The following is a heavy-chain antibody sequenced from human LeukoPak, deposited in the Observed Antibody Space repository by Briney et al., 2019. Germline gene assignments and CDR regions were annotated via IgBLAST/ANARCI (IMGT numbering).Heavy chain of an antibody. CDR2: IYSGDRT. CDR1: GLSVRGGY. J-gene: IGHJ4*02. D-gene: IGHD6-13*01. CDR3: TRDLTGTTWSESDY. V-gene: IGHV3-53*01. Sequence: GGSLRLSCVASGLSVRGGYTSWVRQAPGRGLEWVSVIYSGDRTYYADSVKGRFTISRDTSKNTLYLQMNNLRADDTAMYYCTRDLTGTTWSESDYWGQGTLVTISS.